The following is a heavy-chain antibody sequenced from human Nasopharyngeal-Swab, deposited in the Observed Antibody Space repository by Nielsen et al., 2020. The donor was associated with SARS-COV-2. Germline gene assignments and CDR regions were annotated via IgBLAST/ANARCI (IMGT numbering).Heavy chain of an antibody. Sequence: GGSLRLSCAASGSTFSSYGMHWVRQAPGKGLEWVAVIWYDGSNKYYADSVKGRFTISRDNSKNTLYLQMNSLRAEDTAVYYCAREDYDILTGYYQDYYYYYGMDVWGQGTTVTVSS. CDR1: GSTFSSYG. V-gene: IGHV3-33*01. D-gene: IGHD3-9*01. CDR2: IWYDGSNK. J-gene: IGHJ6*02. CDR3: AREDYDILTGYYQDYYYYYGMDV.